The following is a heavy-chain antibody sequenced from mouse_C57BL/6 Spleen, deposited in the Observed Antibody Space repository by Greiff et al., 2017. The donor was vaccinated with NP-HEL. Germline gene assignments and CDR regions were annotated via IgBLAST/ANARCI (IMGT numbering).Heavy chain of an antibody. J-gene: IGHJ4*01. D-gene: IGHD2-5*01. V-gene: IGHV2-5*01. CDR3: AKGYSNPYYYAMDY. CDR1: GFSLTSYG. Sequence: QVQLQQSGPGLVQPSQSLSITCTVSGFSLTSYGVHWVRQSPGKGLEWLGVIWRGGSTDYNAAFMSRLSITKDNSKSQVFFKMNSLQADDTAIYYCAKGYSNPYYYAMDYWGQGTSVTVSS. CDR2: IWRGGST.